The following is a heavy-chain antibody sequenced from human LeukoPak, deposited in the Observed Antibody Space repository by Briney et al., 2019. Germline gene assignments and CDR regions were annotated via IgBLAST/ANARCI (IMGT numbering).Heavy chain of an antibody. CDR1: GFTFRTYG. CDR3: AKDRGSSGWYLYFFDY. D-gene: IGHD6-19*01. Sequence: GRTLRLSCAASGFTFRTYGMHWVRQAPGKGLEWVAIVWADGSKKYYADSVKGRFTISRDNSKNTLYLQMNDLRAEDTAVYYCAKDRGSSGWYLYFFDYWGQGTLVTVSS. CDR2: VWADGSKK. J-gene: IGHJ4*02. V-gene: IGHV3-33*03.